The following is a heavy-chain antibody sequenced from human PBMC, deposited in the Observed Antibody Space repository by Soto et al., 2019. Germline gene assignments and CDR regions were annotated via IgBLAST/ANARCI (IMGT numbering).Heavy chain of an antibody. CDR1: GGSFSGYY. D-gene: IGHD3-10*01. Sequence: SETLSLTCAVYGGSFSGYYWSWIRQPPGKGLEWIGEINHSGSTNYNPSLKSRVTISVDTSKNQFSLKLSSVTAADTAVYYCARGNIAHYYGSGSYSPFGYYYYGMDVWGQGTTVTVSS. J-gene: IGHJ6*02. CDR2: INHSGST. V-gene: IGHV4-34*01. CDR3: ARGNIAHYYGSGSYSPFGYYYYGMDV.